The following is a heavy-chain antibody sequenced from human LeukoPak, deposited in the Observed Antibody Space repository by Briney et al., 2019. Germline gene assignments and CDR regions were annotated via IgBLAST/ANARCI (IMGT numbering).Heavy chain of an antibody. J-gene: IGHJ4*02. CDR1: GGSFSGYY. V-gene: IGHV4-34*01. CDR2: INHSGSS. D-gene: IGHD2-15*01. Sequence: SETLSLTCAVYGGSFSGYYWSWIRQPPGKGLEWIGEINHSGSSNYNPSLKSRVTISVDTSKNQFSLKLSSVTAADTAVYYCARGGVGRAANWGQGKLVTVSS. CDR3: ARGGVGRAAN.